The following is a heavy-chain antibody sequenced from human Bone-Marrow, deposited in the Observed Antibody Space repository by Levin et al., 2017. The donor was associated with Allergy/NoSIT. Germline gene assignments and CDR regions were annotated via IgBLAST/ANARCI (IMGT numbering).Heavy chain of an antibody. CDR3: ARGFRGYYDSSPIRAFDI. V-gene: IGHV4-34*01. J-gene: IGHJ3*02. CDR2: INHSGST. D-gene: IGHD3-22*01. CDR1: GGSFSGYY. Sequence: SQTLSLTCAVYGGSFSGYYWSWIRQPPGKGLEWIGEINHSGSTNYNPSLKSRVTISVDTSKNQFSLKLSSVTAADTAVYYCARGFRGYYDSSPIRAFDIWGQGTMVTVSS.